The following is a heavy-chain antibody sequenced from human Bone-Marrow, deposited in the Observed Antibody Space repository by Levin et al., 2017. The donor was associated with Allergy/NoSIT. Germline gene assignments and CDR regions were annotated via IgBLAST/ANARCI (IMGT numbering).Heavy chain of an antibody. CDR1: GFTFSSYA. V-gene: IGHV3-23*01. J-gene: IGHJ4*02. Sequence: GGSLRLSCAASGFTFSSYAMSWVRQAPGKGLEWVSAISGSGGSTYHADSVKGRFTISRDNSKNTLYLQMNSLRAEDTAVYYCAKGWDGLSGGWVWGQGTLVTVSS. CDR2: ISGSGGST. D-gene: IGHD2-15*01. CDR3: AKGWDGLSGGWV.